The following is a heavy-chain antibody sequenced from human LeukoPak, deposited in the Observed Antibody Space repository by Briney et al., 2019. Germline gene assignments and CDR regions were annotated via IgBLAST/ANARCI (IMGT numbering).Heavy chain of an antibody. Sequence: PGGSLRLSCAASGFTVSSNYMSWVRQAPGKGLVWVSRINTDGSTTSYADSVKGRYTISRDNAKNTLYLQMNSLRSEDTAVYYCARVRTGNYYWDYWGQGTLVTVSS. CDR3: ARVRTGNYYWDY. CDR1: GFTVSSNY. V-gene: IGHV3-74*01. CDR2: INTDGSTT. J-gene: IGHJ4*02. D-gene: IGHD3/OR15-3a*01.